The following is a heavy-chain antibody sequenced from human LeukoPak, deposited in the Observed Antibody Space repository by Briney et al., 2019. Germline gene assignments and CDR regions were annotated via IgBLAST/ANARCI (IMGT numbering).Heavy chain of an antibody. Sequence: GGSLRLSCAASGFTFSSYSMNWVRQAPGKGLEWVSSISSSSSYIYYADSVKGRFTISRDNAKNSLYLQMNSLRAEDTAVYYCARSEGLWGPSGYAFDIRGQGTMVTVSS. CDR3: ARSEGLWGPSGYAFDI. CDR1: GFTFSSYS. J-gene: IGHJ3*02. V-gene: IGHV3-21*01. D-gene: IGHD5-18*01. CDR2: ISSSSSYI.